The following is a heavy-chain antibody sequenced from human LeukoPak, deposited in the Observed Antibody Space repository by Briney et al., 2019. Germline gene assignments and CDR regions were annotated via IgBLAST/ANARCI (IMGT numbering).Heavy chain of an antibody. Sequence: GGSLRLSCAASGFTFSSYSMNWVRQAPGKGLEWVSSISSSSSSYIYYADSVKGRFTISRDNAKNSLYLQMNSLRAEDTAVYYCARCDWDYGAQIADWGQGTLATVSS. CDR1: GFTFSSYS. V-gene: IGHV3-21*01. CDR2: ISSSSSSYI. J-gene: IGHJ4*02. CDR3: ARCDWDYGAQIAD. D-gene: IGHD4-17*01.